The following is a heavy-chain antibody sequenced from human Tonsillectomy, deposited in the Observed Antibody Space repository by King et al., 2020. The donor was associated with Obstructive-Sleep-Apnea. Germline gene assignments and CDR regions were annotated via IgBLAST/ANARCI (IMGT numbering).Heavy chain of an antibody. V-gene: IGHV3-53*04. D-gene: IGHD2-15*01. CDR1: GLTVRSNY. CDR2: IYFDGST. CDR3: ARGCRHFDP. Sequence: VQLVESGRALVQPGGSLRLSCIVSGLTVRSNYMSWLRQAPGKGLEWVSTIYFDGSTHYADSVKGRFTISRLNSENTGFLQVNSLRPDDTAVYYCARGCRHFDPRGQATLVIVSS. J-gene: IGHJ5*02.